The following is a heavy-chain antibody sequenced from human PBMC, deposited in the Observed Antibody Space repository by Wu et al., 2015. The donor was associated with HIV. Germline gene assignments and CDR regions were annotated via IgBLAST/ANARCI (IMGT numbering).Heavy chain of an antibody. CDR2: MNPNSGNT. Sequence: QVQLVQSGAEVKESGASVKISCKASGYTFTTYSVHWVRQATGQGLEWMGWMNPNSGNTGYAQKFQGRVTMTRNTSISTAYMELSSLRSEDTAVYYCARGVGPAMIVAGWGQGTLVTVSS. CDR3: ARGVGPAMIVAG. J-gene: IGHJ4*02. V-gene: IGHV1-8*01. D-gene: IGHD3-22*01. CDR1: GYTFTTYS.